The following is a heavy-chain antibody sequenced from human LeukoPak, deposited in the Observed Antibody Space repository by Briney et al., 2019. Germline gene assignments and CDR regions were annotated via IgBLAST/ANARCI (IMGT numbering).Heavy chain of an antibody. CDR3: ASLPNYDILTGRDY. CDR1: GFTFSSYS. J-gene: IGHJ4*02. CDR2: ISSSSSYI. V-gene: IGHV3-21*01. Sequence: GGSLRLSCAASGFTFSSYSMNWVRQAPGKGLEWVSSISSSSSYIYYADSVKGRFTISRDKAKNSLYLQMNSLRAEDTAVYYCASLPNYDILTGRDYWGQGTLVTVSS. D-gene: IGHD3-9*01.